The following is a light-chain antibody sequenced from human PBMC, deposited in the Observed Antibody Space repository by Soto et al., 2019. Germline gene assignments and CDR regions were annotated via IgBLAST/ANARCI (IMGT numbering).Light chain of an antibody. J-gene: IGLJ2*01. CDR1: ALPKQY. CDR2: KDS. Sequence: SYELTQPPSVSVSPGQTARITCSGDALPKQYAYWYQQKPGQAPVLVIYKDSERPSGIPERFSGSSSGTTVTLTISGVQAEDEADYYCQSADSSGTSYVVFGEGTKLTVL. CDR3: QSADSSGTSYVV. V-gene: IGLV3-25*03.